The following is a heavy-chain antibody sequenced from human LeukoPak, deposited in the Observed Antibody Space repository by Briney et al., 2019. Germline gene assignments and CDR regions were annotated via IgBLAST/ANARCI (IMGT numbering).Heavy chain of an antibody. V-gene: IGHV3-30*02. J-gene: IGHJ4*02. CDR2: IRYDGSNK. Sequence: PGGSLRLSCAASGFTFSSYGMHWVRQAPGKGLEWVAFIRYDGSNKYYADSVKGRFTISRDNSKNTLYLQMNSLRAEDTAVYYCAKSVRAARYIAAAGKGEYWGQGTLVTVSS. D-gene: IGHD6-13*01. CDR1: GFTFSSYG. CDR3: AKSVRAARYIAAAGKGEY.